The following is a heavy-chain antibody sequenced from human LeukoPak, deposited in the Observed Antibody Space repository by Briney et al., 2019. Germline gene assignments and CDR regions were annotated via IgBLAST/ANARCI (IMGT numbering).Heavy chain of an antibody. Sequence: SQTLSLTCAISGDTVSSHTAAWNWIRQSPSRGLEWLGRTYYRSKWYYDYAVAVKSRISINPDTSKNQFSLQLSSVTPEDTAVYYCARDPVGGSTIFDYWGQGTLVTVSS. J-gene: IGHJ4*02. CDR1: GDTVSSHTAA. CDR2: TYYRSKWYY. D-gene: IGHD1-26*01. V-gene: IGHV6-1*01. CDR3: ARDPVGGSTIFDY.